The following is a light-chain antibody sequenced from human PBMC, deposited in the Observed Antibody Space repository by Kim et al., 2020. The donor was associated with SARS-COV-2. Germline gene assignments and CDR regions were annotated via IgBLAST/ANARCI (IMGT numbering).Light chain of an antibody. CDR3: QSYDGGREV. Sequence: NFMLTQPHSVSESPGKTVTISCTRSSGKIATNYVQWFQQRPGSTPTSVIYEDHQRPSGVPDRFSGSIDSSSNSASLTISGLQTEDEADYYCQSYDGGREVFGGGTQLTVL. J-gene: IGLJ2*01. V-gene: IGLV6-57*04. CDR1: SGKIATNY. CDR2: EDH.